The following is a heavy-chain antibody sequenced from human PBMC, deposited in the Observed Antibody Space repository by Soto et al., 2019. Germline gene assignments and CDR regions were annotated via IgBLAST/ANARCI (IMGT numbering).Heavy chain of an antibody. Sequence: PGGSLRLSCAASGFTFSDHYMDWVRQAPGKGLEWVARSRNKANSLTTEYAASVKGRFTISRDDSKSSLFLQMNSLKMEDTAVYYCARGGGSGTTRDHDYWGPGTLVTVAS. CDR3: ARGGGSGTTRDHDY. J-gene: IGHJ4*02. CDR1: GFTFSDHY. D-gene: IGHD6-19*01. CDR2: SRNKANSLTT. V-gene: IGHV3-72*01.